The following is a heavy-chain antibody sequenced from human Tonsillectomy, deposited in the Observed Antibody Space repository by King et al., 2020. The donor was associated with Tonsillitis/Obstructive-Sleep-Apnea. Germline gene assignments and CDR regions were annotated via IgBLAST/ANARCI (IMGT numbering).Heavy chain of an antibody. D-gene: IGHD1-7*01. CDR3: AREGLWELRAEFDY. Sequence: VQLVESGGGLVQPGGSLRLSCAASGFTFSSYEMNWVRQAPGKGLEWVSYISSSGTTIYYADSVKGRFTISRDNAKNSLYLQMNSLRAEDTAVYYCAREGLWELRAEFDYWGQGTLVTVSS. CDR2: ISSSGTTI. V-gene: IGHV3-48*03. J-gene: IGHJ4*02. CDR1: GFTFSSYE.